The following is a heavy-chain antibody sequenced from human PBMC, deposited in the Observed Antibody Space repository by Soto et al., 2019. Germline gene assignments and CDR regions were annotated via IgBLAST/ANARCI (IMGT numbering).Heavy chain of an antibody. V-gene: IGHV4-31*02. Sequence: LCGGSISSGGYYWSWIRQHPGKGLEWIGYIYYSGSTYYNPSLKSRVTISVDTSKNQFSLKLSSVTAADTAVYYCARGRQQLAHWYFDLWGRGTLVTVSS. CDR1: GGSISSGGYY. D-gene: IGHD6-13*01. J-gene: IGHJ2*01. CDR3: ARGRQQLAHWYFDL. CDR2: IYYSGST.